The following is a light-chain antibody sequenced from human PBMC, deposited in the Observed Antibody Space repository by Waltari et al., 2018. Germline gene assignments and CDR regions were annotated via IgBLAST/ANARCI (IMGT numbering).Light chain of an antibody. CDR2: EVI. CDR1: TTVLGNYDL. J-gene: IGLJ1*01. Sequence: QSALTQPASVSGTPGQTITISCPGTTTVLGNYDLDSWYQQHPGKAPKLLICEVIKRPSGVSSRFSGSKSGNTASLTISGLQAEDEADYYCCSYAGLGTYVFGSGTKVTVL. V-gene: IGLV2-23*02. CDR3: CSYAGLGTYV.